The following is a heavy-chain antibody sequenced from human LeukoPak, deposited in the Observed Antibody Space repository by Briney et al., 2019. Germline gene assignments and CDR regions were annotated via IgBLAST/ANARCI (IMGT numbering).Heavy chain of an antibody. J-gene: IGHJ6*03. D-gene: IGHD3-10*01. CDR3: ARDQMVWFGELPNYYYYMAV. CDR1: GFTLSSNY. V-gene: IGHV3-53*01. CDR2: IYNGGST. Sequence: GGSLTLSCAASGFTLSSNYMRWVRHAPGKGLEWVSFIYNGGSTYYPDSLKGRLTISRNNSKNRPYLQRNSLRAEDKAVYYCARDQMVWFGELPNYYYYMAVWGKGTTVTVSS.